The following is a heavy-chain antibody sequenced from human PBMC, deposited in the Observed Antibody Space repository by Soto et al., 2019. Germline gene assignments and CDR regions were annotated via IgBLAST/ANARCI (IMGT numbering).Heavy chain of an antibody. CDR3: ARGDSTDCSNGVCSFFYNHDMDV. D-gene: IGHD2-8*01. V-gene: IGHV1-2*04. CDR1: GYSFTDYH. CDR2: INPKSGGT. J-gene: IGHJ6*02. Sequence: SCKASGYSFTDYHIHWVRQAPGQGLEWLGRINPKSGGTSTAQKFQGWVTMTTDTSISTASMELTRLTSDDTAIYYCARGDSTDCSNGVCSFFYNHDMDVWGQGTTVTVS.